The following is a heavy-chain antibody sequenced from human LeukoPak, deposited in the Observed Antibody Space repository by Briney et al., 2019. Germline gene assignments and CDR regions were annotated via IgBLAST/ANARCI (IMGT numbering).Heavy chain of an antibody. CDR1: GFSFSGYS. Sequence: PGGSLRLSCAASGFSFSGYSMNWVRQAPGKGLEWVSYITSISTTIYYADSVKGRFTIPRDNAKKSMYLHMNSLRAEDTAVYYCARGYYGSGSYVFDYWGQGTLVTVSS. V-gene: IGHV3-48*01. CDR3: ARGYYGSGSYVFDY. CDR2: ITSISTTI. J-gene: IGHJ4*02. D-gene: IGHD3-10*01.